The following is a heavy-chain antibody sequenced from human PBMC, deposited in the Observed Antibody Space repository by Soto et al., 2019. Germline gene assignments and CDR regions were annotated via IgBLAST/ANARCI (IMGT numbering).Heavy chain of an antibody. CDR1: GYTFSNYG. D-gene: IGHD3-10*01. V-gene: IGHV1-18*01. CDR2: ISAYTGDT. CDR3: ARDSLYGSGSYYAIFDY. Sequence: ASVKVSCKGSGYTFSNYGISWVRQAPGQGLEWMGWISAYTGDTNYAQNLQGRVTMTTDTSTSTAYMELKSLTSDDTAVYYCARDSLYGSGSYYAIFDYWGQGTLVTVSS. J-gene: IGHJ4*02.